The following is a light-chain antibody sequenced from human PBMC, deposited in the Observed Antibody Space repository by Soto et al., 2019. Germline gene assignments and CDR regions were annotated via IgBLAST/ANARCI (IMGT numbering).Light chain of an antibody. CDR1: QGISNF. V-gene: IGKV1-27*01. CDR3: QKYSSVIT. Sequence: DIQMTQSPSSLSASVGDRVTITCRASQGISNFLAWYQQKPGKVPKLLISAASTLQSGVPSRFSGSGSGTDFTLTITRLQPEDVATYCCQKYSSVITFGQGTRLEIK. J-gene: IGKJ5*01. CDR2: AAS.